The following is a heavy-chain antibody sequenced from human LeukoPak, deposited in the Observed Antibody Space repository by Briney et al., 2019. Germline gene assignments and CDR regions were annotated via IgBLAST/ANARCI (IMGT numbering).Heavy chain of an antibody. CDR2: ISGSGGTT. V-gene: IGHV3-23*01. CDR3: AYNSSSWYGAFDS. CDR1: RFTFSSYV. D-gene: IGHD6-13*01. J-gene: IGHJ4*02. Sequence: GGSLRLSCAASRFTFSSYVMSWVRQAPGKGLEWVSAISGSGGTTYYADSVKGRFTISRDNSKNTLYLQMNSLRAEDTAVYYCAYNSSSWYGAFDSWGQGTLFTVSS.